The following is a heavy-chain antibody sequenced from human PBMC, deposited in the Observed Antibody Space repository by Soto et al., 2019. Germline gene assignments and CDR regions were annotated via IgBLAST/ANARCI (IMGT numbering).Heavy chain of an antibody. J-gene: IGHJ3*01. CDR3: ARDDFGDLWRTNDV. CDR1: GYTFINYG. D-gene: IGHD4-17*01. V-gene: IGHV1-18*04. Sequence: QVQLMQSGAEVKKSGASVKVSCKASGYTFINYGIIWVRQAPGQGLEWMGWITDYNGSTKYERKFQCRVTMTTDTSTSTAYMELRSLRSDDTALYFCARDDFGDLWRTNDVWGQGTMVTVSS. CDR2: ITDYNGST.